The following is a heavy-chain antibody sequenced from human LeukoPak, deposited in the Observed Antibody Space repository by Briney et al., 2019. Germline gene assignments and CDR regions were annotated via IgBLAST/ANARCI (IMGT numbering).Heavy chain of an antibody. CDR1: GGSISSYY. V-gene: IGHV4-4*09. J-gene: IGHJ4*02. Sequence: PSETLSLTCTVSGGSISSYYWSWIRQPPGKGLEWIGYIYTSGSTNYNPSLKSRVTISVDTSKNQFSLKLSSVTAADTAVYYCARGSSSWGYYFDYWGQGTLVTVSS. CDR2: IYTSGST. CDR3: ARGSSSWGYYFDY. D-gene: IGHD6-13*01.